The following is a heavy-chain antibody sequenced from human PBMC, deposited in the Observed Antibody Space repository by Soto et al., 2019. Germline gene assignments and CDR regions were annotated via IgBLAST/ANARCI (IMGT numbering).Heavy chain of an antibody. V-gene: IGHV1-8*02. CDR3: VRQPGGVATPGDDY. D-gene: IGHD3-10*01. Sequence: QVQLVQSGAEVKKPGASVKVSCEASGYNFDAFDIHWGRQAAGQGLEWMGWMNPRTGDTAFAQEFQDRVTMTSDTSRNTAYMEVSGLRSEDTAVYFCVRQPGGVATPGDDYWGQGTLVTVSS. J-gene: IGHJ4*02. CDR2: MNPRTGDT. CDR1: GYNFDAFD.